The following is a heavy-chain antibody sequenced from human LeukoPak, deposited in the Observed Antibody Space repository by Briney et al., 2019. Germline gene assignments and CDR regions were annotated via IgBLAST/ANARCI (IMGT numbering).Heavy chain of an antibody. CDR2: ISYDGSNK. CDR3: ARIGLTSDPFDY. D-gene: IGHD3-9*01. Sequence: GGSLRLSCAASGFTFSSYGMHWVRQAPGKGLEWVAVISYDGSNKYYADSVKGRFTISRDNSKNTLYLQMNSLRAEDTAVYYCARIGLTSDPFDYWGQGTLVTVSS. J-gene: IGHJ4*02. V-gene: IGHV3-30*03. CDR1: GFTFSSYG.